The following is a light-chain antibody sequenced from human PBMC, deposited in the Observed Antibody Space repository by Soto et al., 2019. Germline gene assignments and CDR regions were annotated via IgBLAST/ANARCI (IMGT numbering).Light chain of an antibody. CDR2: RNN. CDR1: SSNIGSNF. V-gene: IGLV1-47*01. CDR3: CSYTSRYTPV. Sequence: QSVLTQPPSASGTPGQRVTISCSGSSSNIGSNFVYWYQQFPGTAPKLLIYRNNQRPSGVPDRFSGSKSGTSASLAISGLPSEDEADYYCCSYTSRYTPVFGTGTKLTVL. J-gene: IGLJ1*01.